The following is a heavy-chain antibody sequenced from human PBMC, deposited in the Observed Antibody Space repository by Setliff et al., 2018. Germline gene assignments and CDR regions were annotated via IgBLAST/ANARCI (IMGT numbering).Heavy chain of an antibody. D-gene: IGHD5-12*01. CDR3: ARGERRWLRFSLDY. Sequence: PSETLSLTCTVSGGSISSGSYYWSWIRQPPGKGLEWIGEINHSGSTNYNPSLKSRVTISVDTSKNQFSLKLSSATAADTAVYYCARGERRWLRFSLDYWGQGTLVTVSS. V-gene: IGHV4-39*07. CDR2: INHSGST. J-gene: IGHJ4*02. CDR1: GGSISSGSYY.